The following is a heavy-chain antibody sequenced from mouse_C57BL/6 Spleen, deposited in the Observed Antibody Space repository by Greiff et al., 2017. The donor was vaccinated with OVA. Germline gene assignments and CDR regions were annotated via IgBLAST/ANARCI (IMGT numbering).Heavy chain of an antibody. CDR1: GFTFSSYA. V-gene: IGHV5-4*01. CDR2: ISDGGSYT. CDR3: ARDYYGNYEGAMDY. D-gene: IGHD2-1*01. Sequence: EVKVEESGGGLVKPGGSLKLSCAASGFTFSSYAMSWVRQTPEKRLEWVATISDGGSYTYYPDNVKGRFTISRDNAKNNLYLQMSHLKSEDTAMYYCARDYYGNYEGAMDYWGQGTSVTVSS. J-gene: IGHJ4*01.